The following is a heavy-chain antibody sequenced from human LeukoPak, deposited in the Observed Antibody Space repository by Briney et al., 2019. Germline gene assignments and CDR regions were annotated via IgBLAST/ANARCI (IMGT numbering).Heavy chain of an antibody. J-gene: IGHJ4*02. Sequence: GGSLRLSCAASGFTFSDYYMSWIRQAPGKGLEWVSYISSSGSTIYYADSVKGRFTISRDNAKNSLYLQMDSLRAEDAAVYYCARGDLATTIDYWGQGTLVTVSS. CDR3: ARGDLATTIDY. CDR2: ISSSGSTI. CDR1: GFTFSDYY. V-gene: IGHV3-11*01. D-gene: IGHD5-24*01.